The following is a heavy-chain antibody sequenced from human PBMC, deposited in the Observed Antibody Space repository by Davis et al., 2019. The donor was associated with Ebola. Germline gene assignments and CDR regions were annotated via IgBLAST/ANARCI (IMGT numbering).Heavy chain of an antibody. D-gene: IGHD3-16*01. CDR1: GYTFTSYA. V-gene: IGHV1-3*01. J-gene: IGHJ4*02. CDR2: INAGNGNT. CDR3: ARSFIWGRGNYLDY. Sequence: ASVKVSCKASGYTFTSYAMHWVRQAPGQRLEWMGWINAGNGNTKYSQKFQGRVTITRDTSASTAYMELSSLRSEDTAVYYCARSFIWGRGNYLDYWGQGTLVTVSS.